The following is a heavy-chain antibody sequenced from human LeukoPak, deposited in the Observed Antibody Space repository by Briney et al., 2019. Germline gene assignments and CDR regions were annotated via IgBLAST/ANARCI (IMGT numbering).Heavy chain of an antibody. CDR2: INHSGST. J-gene: IGHJ4*02. Sequence: SETLSLTCTVSGGSISSYYWSWIRQPPGKGLEWIGEINHSGSTNYNPSLKSRVTISVDTSKNQFSLKLSSVTAADTAVYYCARLKTYCTNGVCRDYWGQGTLVTVSS. V-gene: IGHV4-34*01. CDR1: GGSISSYY. D-gene: IGHD2-8*01. CDR3: ARLKTYCTNGVCRDY.